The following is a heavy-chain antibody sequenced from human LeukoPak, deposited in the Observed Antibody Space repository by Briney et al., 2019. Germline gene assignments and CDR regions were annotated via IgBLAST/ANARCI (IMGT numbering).Heavy chain of an antibody. J-gene: IGHJ4*02. D-gene: IGHD3-10*01. CDR3: DYRGE. CDR2: ISSGSDYT. Sequence: GGSLRLSCAASGFSFSSHGMSWVRQAPWKGPEWVSSISSGSDYTFYADSVKGRFTISRDNAKNSLYLQMNSLRAEDTAVYYCDYRGEWGQGILVTVSS. CDR1: GFSFSSHG. V-gene: IGHV3-21*04.